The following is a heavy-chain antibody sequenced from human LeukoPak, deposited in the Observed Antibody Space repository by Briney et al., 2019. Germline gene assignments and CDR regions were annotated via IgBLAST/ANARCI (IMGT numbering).Heavy chain of an antibody. D-gene: IGHD1-26*01. CDR1: GFTFSSYA. Sequence: GGSLRLSCAASGFTFSSYAMSWVRQAPGKGLEWVSAISGSGGSTYYADSVKGRFTISRDNSKNTLYLQMYSLRAEDTAIYYCAKANLNWSWGVYYFDYWGQGTLVTVSS. J-gene: IGHJ4*02. CDR3: AKANLNWSWGVYYFDY. V-gene: IGHV3-23*01. CDR2: ISGSGGST.